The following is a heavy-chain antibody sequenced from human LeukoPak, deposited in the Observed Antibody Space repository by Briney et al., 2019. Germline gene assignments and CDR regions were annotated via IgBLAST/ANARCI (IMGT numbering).Heavy chain of an antibody. D-gene: IGHD6-13*01. CDR3: ARWGSSSLFDY. J-gene: IGHJ4*02. Sequence: ASVKAFCTPSGYTGTGYDMHWVRQAPGQGLEWMGWINPNSGGTNYAQKFQGWVTMTRDTSISTAYMELSRLRSDDTAVYYCARWGSSSLFDYWGQGTLVTVSS. V-gene: IGHV1-2*04. CDR1: GYTGTGYD. CDR2: INPNSGGT.